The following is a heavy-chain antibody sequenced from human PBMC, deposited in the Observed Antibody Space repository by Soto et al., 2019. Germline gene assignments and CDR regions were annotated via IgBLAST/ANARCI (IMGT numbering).Heavy chain of an antibody. CDR2: IRGSAGTP. Sequence: EVQLLESGGGLVQPGGSLRLSCAASGFTFSNYAMNWVRQAPGKGLELVASIRGSAGTPYYADSVRGRFTISRDNSKNTLSLQMNSRRVEDTAVYYCAKDRDYFDYWGQGALVTVSS. CDR1: GFTFSNYA. V-gene: IGHV3-23*01. J-gene: IGHJ4*02. CDR3: AKDRDYFDY.